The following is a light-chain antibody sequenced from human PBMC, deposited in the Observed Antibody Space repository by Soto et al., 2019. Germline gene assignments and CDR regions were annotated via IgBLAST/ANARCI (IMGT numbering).Light chain of an antibody. CDR1: QSVGRNF. J-gene: IGKJ4*01. CDR3: RQYAASPLT. Sequence: EIVLTQSPGTLSLSPGESTTLSCRASQSVGRNFLAWYQQTPGRAPRLLIHGASYRAAGVPDRFSGSGSETDFTITISRLEPEDFAVYYCRQYAASPLTFGGGTKVDIK. CDR2: GAS. V-gene: IGKV3-20*01.